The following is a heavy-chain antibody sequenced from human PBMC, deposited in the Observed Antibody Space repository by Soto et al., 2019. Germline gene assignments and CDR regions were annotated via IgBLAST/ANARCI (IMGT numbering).Heavy chain of an antibody. CDR2: INSDGSST. J-gene: IGHJ4*02. CDR3: ARDSKGYDSSGYYLH. Sequence: GGSLRLSCAASGFTFSSYWMHWVRQAPGKGLVWVSRINSDGSSTSYADSVKGRLTISRDNAKNTLYLQMNSLRAEDTAVYYCARDSKGYDSSGYYLHWGQGTLVTVSS. CDR1: GFTFSSYW. D-gene: IGHD3-22*01. V-gene: IGHV3-74*01.